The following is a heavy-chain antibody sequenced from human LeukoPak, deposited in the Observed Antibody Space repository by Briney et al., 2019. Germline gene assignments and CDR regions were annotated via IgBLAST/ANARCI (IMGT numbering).Heavy chain of an antibody. CDR3: ARDIYRHWLIQGGFFQN. Sequence: PGRSLRLSCTASGFTFSSYAMHWVRQAPGKGLEWVAVISSDGSNQYYADSVKGRFTISRDNSKNTLYLQMNSLRPEDTAVFYCARDIYRHWLIQGGFFQNWGQGTLVTVSS. V-gene: IGHV3-30*04. CDR1: GFTFSSYA. CDR2: ISSDGSNQ. D-gene: IGHD6-19*01. J-gene: IGHJ1*01.